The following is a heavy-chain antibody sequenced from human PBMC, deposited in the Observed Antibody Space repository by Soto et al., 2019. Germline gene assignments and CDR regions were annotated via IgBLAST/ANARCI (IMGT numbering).Heavy chain of an antibody. CDR1: GGSFSGYY. Sequence: SETLSLTCAVYGGSFSGYYWSWIRQPPGKGLEWIGEINHSGSTNYNPSLKSRVTISVDTSKNQFSLKLSSVTAADTAVYYCARGRLGQLPDGYWGQGTLVTVSS. J-gene: IGHJ4*02. V-gene: IGHV4-34*01. CDR2: INHSGST. CDR3: ARGRLGQLPDGY. D-gene: IGHD6-6*01.